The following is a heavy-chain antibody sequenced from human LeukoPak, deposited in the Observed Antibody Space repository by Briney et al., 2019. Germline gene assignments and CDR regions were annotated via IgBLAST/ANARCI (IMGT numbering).Heavy chain of an antibody. Sequence: GGSLRLSCAASGITFTSYAMSWVRQAPGKGLEWVSSISGSGGSKYYADSVKGRFTISRDNSKNTLYLQMNSLRVEDTAVYYCAKDRSIGTYYTFDHWGQGTLVTVSS. CDR1: GITFTSYA. CDR3: AKDRSIGTYYTFDH. V-gene: IGHV3-23*01. J-gene: IGHJ4*02. D-gene: IGHD1-26*01. CDR2: ISGSGGSK.